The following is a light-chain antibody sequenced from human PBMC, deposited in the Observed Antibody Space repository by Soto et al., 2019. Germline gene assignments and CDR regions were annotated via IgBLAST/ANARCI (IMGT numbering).Light chain of an antibody. CDR3: VAWDDSLTGLNV. V-gene: IGLV1-44*01. CDR1: SSNIGRNT. CDR2: DNN. Sequence: QSVLSQPPSASGTPGQRVAISCSGSSSNIGRNTVNWYQQLPGTAPKLLIYDNNRRPSGVPDRFSGSKSGTSASLAISGLQSEDEADYYCVAWDDSLTGLNVFGTGTKVTVL. J-gene: IGLJ1*01.